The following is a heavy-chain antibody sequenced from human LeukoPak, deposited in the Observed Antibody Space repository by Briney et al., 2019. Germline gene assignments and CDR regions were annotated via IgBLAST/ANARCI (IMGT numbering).Heavy chain of an antibody. CDR3: AKSGYSDAFDI. V-gene: IGHV3-74*01. D-gene: IGHD2-15*01. CDR1: GFTFSSYW. Sequence: GGSLRLSCAASGFTFSSYWMHWVRQAPGKGLVWVSRINSDGSSTSYADSVKGRFTISRDNAKNSLYLQMNSLRAEDMALYYCAKSGYSDAFDIWGQGTMVTVSS. J-gene: IGHJ3*02. CDR2: INSDGSST.